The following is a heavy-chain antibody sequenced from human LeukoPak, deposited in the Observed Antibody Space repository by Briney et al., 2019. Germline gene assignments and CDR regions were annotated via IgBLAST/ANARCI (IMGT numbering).Heavy chain of an antibody. V-gene: IGHV3-23*01. CDR3: AKEVFGEYYDGFDY. Sequence: GGSLRLSCAASGFTFSSYAMSWVRQAPGEGLEWVSCIRVNGVTTYYAVSVKGRFTISRDNSRNTLFLHMNSLRAEDTAVYYCAKEVFGEYYDGFDYWGQGTLVTVSS. D-gene: IGHD3-10*02. CDR1: GFTFSSYA. CDR2: IRVNGVTT. J-gene: IGHJ4*02.